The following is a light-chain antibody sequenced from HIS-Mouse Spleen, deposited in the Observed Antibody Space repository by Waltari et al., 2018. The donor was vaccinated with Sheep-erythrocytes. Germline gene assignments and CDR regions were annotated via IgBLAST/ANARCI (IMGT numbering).Light chain of an antibody. V-gene: IGLV2-11*01. CDR2: DVI. CDR3: CSYAGSYNHV. CDR1: SSDVGGDND. J-gene: IGLJ1*01. Sequence: QSALTHPRSVPASPRHSLTISSTGTSSDVGGDNDVSWYQQHPGKAPKLMIYDVIKRPSGVPDRFSGSKSGNTASLTISGLQAEDEADYYCCSYAGSYNHVFATGTKVTVL.